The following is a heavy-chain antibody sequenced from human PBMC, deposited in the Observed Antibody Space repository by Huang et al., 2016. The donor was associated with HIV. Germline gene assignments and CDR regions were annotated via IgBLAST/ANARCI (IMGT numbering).Heavy chain of an antibody. D-gene: IGHD5-18*01. J-gene: IGHJ4*02. CDR1: GFTFSSYA. V-gene: IGHV3-30-3*01. CDR3: AREGPKGTTMV. Sequence: QVQRVESGGGVVQPGRSLRLSCAASGFTFSSYAMHWVRQAPGKGLEWVTIISYDGSNKYYADAVKGRFTISRDNSKNTLYLQMNSLRAEDTAVYYCAREGPKGTTMVWGQGTLVTVSS. CDR2: ISYDGSNK.